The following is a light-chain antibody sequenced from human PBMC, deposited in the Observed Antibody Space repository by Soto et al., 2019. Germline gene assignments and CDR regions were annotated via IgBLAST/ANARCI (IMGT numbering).Light chain of an antibody. CDR3: VSYTSSIAWV. CDR1: SSDVGGYNY. V-gene: IGLV2-14*01. J-gene: IGLJ1*01. Sequence: QSVLTQPASVSGSPGQSITISCTGTSSDVGGYNYVSWFQQHPGKAPKFMIYGVSNRPSGVSNRSSGSKSGNTASLTISGLQAEDEADYYCVSYTSSIAWVFGTGTKLTVL. CDR2: GVS.